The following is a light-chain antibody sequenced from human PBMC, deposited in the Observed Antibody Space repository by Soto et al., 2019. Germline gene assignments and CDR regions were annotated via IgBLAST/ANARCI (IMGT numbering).Light chain of an antibody. Sequence: EIVMTQSPATLSVSPGERATLSCRASQSVSSNLAWYQQKPGQAPRLLIYGASTRVTGIPARFSGSGSGTEFTLTIGSLQSDDFATYYCQQYNSYPYTFGQGTKLEIK. J-gene: IGKJ2*01. CDR2: GAS. CDR1: QSVSSN. V-gene: IGKV3-15*01. CDR3: QQYNSYPYT.